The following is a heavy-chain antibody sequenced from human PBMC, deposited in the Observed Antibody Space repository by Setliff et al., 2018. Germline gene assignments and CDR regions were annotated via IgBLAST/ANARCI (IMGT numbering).Heavy chain of an antibody. D-gene: IGHD2-21*01. J-gene: IGHJ3*02. V-gene: IGHV4-59*12. CDR1: GVSTRSYW. CDR2: IYYSGST. Sequence: SETLSLTCSVSGVSTRSYWWSWIRQPPGKELEWIGYIYYSGSTYYNPSLKSRVTISVDTSKNQFSLKLSSVTAADTAVYYCARVALVVVIGNAFDIWGQGTMVTVSS. CDR3: ARVALVVVIGNAFDI.